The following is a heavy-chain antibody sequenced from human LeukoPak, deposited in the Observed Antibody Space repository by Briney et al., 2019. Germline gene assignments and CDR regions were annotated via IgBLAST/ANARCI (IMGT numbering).Heavy chain of an antibody. Sequence: GGSLRLSCAASGFTFDDYGMHWVRQAPGKGLEWVSGISWNSGNIDYADSVEGRFTISRDNAKNSLYLQMNSLRPEDTALYYCAKTGGGNYWGQGTLVTVSS. V-gene: IGHV3-9*01. CDR1: GFTFDDYG. CDR2: ISWNSGNI. D-gene: IGHD4-23*01. CDR3: AKTGGGNY. J-gene: IGHJ4*02.